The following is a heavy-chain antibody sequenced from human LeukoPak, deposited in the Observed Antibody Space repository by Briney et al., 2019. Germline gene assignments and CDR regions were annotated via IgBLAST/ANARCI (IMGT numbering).Heavy chain of an antibody. J-gene: IGHJ4*02. CDR1: GYTFTSYG. V-gene: IGHV1-18*01. CDR3: ARGTGSTTTVTTIGFDY. Sequence: ASVRVSCKASGYTFTSYGISWVRQAPGQGLEWMGWISAYNGNTNYAQKLQGRVTMTTDTSTSTAYMELSRLRSDDTAVYYCARGTGSTTTVTTIGFDYWGQGTLVTVSS. D-gene: IGHD4-17*01. CDR2: ISAYNGNT.